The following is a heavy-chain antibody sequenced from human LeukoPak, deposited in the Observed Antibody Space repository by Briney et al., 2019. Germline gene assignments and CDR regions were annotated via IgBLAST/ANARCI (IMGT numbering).Heavy chain of an antibody. J-gene: IGHJ4*02. D-gene: IGHD4-17*01. CDR3: ARDIYGDYLHFDY. Sequence: QKLRGRVTMTTDTSTSTAYMELRSLKSDDTAVYYCARDIYGDYLHFDYWGQGTLVTVSS. V-gene: IGHV1-18*01.